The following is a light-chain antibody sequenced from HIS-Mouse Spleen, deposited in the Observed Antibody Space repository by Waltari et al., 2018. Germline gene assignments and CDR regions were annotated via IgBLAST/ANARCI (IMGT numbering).Light chain of an antibody. CDR3: QVWDSSSDHRRV. J-gene: IGLJ3*02. Sequence: SYVLTQPPSVSVAPGKTARITCGGNNIGSKSVHWYQQKPGQAPVLVVYAASHRPSGVPERVAGSNSGNTATLTISRVEAGDEADYYCQVWDSSSDHRRVFGGGTKLTVL. CDR2: AAS. CDR1: NIGSKS. V-gene: IGLV3-21*03.